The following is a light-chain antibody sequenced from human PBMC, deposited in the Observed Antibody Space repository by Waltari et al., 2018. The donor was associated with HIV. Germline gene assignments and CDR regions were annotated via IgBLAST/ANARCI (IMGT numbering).Light chain of an antibody. CDR1: SSDVGSYNL. CDR2: EVS. CDR3: CTYAGSITYV. V-gene: IGLV2-23*02. J-gene: IGLJ1*01. Sequence: QSALTQPASVSGSPGQSITISCTGTSSDVGSYNLVSWYQQHPGKAPKLMSYEVSKRPSGVSNRVSGSKSGNTASLTVSGLQAEDEADEYCCTYAGSITYVFGTGTKVTV.